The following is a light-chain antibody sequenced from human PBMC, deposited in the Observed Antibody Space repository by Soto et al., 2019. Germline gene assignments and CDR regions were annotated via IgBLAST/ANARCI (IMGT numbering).Light chain of an antibody. J-gene: IGKJ1*01. CDR2: STS. Sequence: DIQMTQSPSSLSASVGDRVTITCRASQSISYYLNWYQQKQGRAPRLLIYSTSTSQSGVPSKFSGSASGTDFTLTISSLQPEDFATYYCQQSYSTPWTFGQGTKV. CDR3: QQSYSTPWT. CDR1: QSISYY. V-gene: IGKV1-39*01.